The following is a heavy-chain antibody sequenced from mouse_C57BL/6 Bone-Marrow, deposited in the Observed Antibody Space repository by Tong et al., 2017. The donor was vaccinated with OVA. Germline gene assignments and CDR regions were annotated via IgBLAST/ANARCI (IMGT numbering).Heavy chain of an antibody. CDR3: ARHGITTVVVYYFDY. CDR2: ISSGGSYT. Sequence: EVQLQESGEGLVKPGGFLKLSCAASGFTFSSYAMSWVRQTPEKRLEWVATISSGGSYTYYPDSVKGRFTISRDNAKNTLYLQMSSLKSEDTAMYYCARHGITTVVVYYFDYWGQGTTLTVSS. CDR1: GFTFSSYA. D-gene: IGHD1-1*01. J-gene: IGHJ2*01. V-gene: IGHV5-6*01.